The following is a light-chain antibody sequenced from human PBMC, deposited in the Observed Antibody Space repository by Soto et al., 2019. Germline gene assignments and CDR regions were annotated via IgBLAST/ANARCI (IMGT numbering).Light chain of an antibody. J-gene: IGKJ1*01. CDR3: QQRSNWPPWT. V-gene: IGKV3-11*01. Sequence: EVVLTQSPATLSLSPGERATLSCRASQSVGSYLAWYQQTPGQAPRLLIYDTSNRATGIPARFSGSGSGTDFTLTISSLEPEDSAVYYCQQRSNWPPWTFGQGTKVEIK. CDR1: QSVGSY. CDR2: DTS.